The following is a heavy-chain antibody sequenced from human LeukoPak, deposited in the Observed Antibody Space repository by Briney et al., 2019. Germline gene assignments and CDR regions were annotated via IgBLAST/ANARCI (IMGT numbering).Heavy chain of an antibody. J-gene: IGHJ4*02. D-gene: IGHD6-19*01. CDR2: IYYSGST. CDR1: GGSISSGDYY. CDR3: ARVAVAGTPIFDY. V-gene: IGHV4-30-4*08. Sequence: PSETLSLTCTVSGGSISSGDYYWSWIRQPPGKGLEWIGYIYYSGSTYYNPSLKSRVTISVDTSKNQFSLKLSSVTAADTAVYYCARVAVAGTPIFDYWGQGTLVTVSS.